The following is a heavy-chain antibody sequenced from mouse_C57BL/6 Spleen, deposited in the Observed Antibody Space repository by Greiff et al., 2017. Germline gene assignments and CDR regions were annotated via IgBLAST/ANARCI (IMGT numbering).Heavy chain of an antibody. J-gene: IGHJ1*03. CDR1: GFTFSNYW. D-gene: IGHD1-2*01. Sequence: EVKVEESGGGLVQPGGSMKLSCVASGFTFSNYWMNWVRQSPEKGLEWVAQIRLKSDNYATHYAESVKGRFTISRDDSKSSVYLQMNNLRAEDTGIYYCTGETTAPVWGTGTTVTVSS. V-gene: IGHV6-3*01. CDR3: TGETTAPV. CDR2: IRLKSDNYAT.